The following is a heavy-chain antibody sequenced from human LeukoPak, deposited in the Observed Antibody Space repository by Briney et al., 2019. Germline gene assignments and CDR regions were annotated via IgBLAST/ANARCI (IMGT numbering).Heavy chain of an antibody. V-gene: IGHV4-4*07. CDR1: GGAISSYY. CDR3: AREWGSCDD. CDR2: IDASGSP. Sequence: SETLSLTCTVSGGAISSYYWSWIRQSAGKGLEWIGRIDASGSPNYNPSLKGRLIMSADTSKNQFSLRLSSVTAADTAVYYCAREWGSCDDWGPGILVTVSS. D-gene: IGHD7-27*01. J-gene: IGHJ4*02.